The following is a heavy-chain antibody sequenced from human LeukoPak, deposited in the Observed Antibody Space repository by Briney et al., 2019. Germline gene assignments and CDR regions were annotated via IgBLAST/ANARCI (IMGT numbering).Heavy chain of an antibody. CDR2: ISYDVSNK. V-gene: IGHV3-30-3*01. CDR1: GFTFSNYA. J-gene: IGHJ4*01. CDR3: ARDRARYSIGWYGEGFAY. D-gene: IGHD6-19*01. Sequence: GRSLRLSCAASGFTFSNYAMHWVRQAPGKGLEWVAVISYDVSNKDYADSVKGRFTISRDNSKNTLYLQMNSLRAEDTAVYYCARDRARYSIGWYGEGFAYWGHGTLVTVSS.